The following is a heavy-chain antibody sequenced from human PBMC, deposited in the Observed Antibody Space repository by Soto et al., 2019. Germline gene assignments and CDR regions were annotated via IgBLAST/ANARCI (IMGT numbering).Heavy chain of an antibody. CDR3: ARDKGVSSSWYSGTYYYYGMDI. V-gene: IGHV1-18*01. CDR1: GYTFTSYG. Sequence: ASVKVSCKASGYTFTSYGISWVRQAPGQGLEWMGWISAYNGNTNYAQKLQGRVTMTTDTSTSTAYMELRSLRSDDTAVYYCARDKGVSSSWYSGTYYYYGMDIWGQGTTVNVSS. D-gene: IGHD6-13*01. J-gene: IGHJ6*02. CDR2: ISAYNGNT.